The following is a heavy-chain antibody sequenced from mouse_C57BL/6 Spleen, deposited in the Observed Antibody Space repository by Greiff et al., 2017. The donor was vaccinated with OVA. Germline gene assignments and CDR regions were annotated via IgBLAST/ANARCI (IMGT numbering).Heavy chain of an antibody. CDR3: ARHEGPYYSNYGDAMDY. Sequence: VKLEESGPGLVAPSQSLSITCTVSGFSLTSYGVHWVRQPPGKGLEWLVVIWSDGSTTYNSAPKSRLSISKDNSKSQVFLKMNRLQTDDTAMYYCARHEGPYYSNYGDAMDYWGQGTSVTVSS. V-gene: IGHV2-6-1*01. D-gene: IGHD2-5*01. J-gene: IGHJ4*01. CDR2: IWSDGST. CDR1: GFSLTSYG.